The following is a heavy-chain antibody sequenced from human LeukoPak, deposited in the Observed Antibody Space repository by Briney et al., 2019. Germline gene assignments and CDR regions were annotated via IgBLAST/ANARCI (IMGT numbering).Heavy chain of an antibody. CDR3: ARDATPTQLWFRGSFDY. V-gene: IGHV3-48*01. Sequence: GGSLRLSCAASGFTVSSNYMSWVRQAPGKGLEWVSYISSSSSTIYYADSVKGRFTISRDNARNSLYLQMNSLRAEDTAMYYCARDATPTQLWFRGSFDYWGLGALVTVAS. CDR1: GFTVSSNY. CDR2: ISSSSSTI. D-gene: IGHD5-18*01. J-gene: IGHJ4*02.